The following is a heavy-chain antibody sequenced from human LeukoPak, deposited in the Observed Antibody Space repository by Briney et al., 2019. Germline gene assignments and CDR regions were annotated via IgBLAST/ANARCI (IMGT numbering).Heavy chain of an antibody. Sequence: ASVKVSCKASGYTFTSYDINWVRQAPGRGLEWMGWMNPNSGNTGYAQKFQGRVTMTRNTSISTAYMELSSLRSEDTAVYYCARTRITIFGVVIIHYYGMDVWGQGTTVTVSS. J-gene: IGHJ6*02. CDR1: GYTFTSYD. CDR3: ARTRITIFGVVIIHYYGMDV. V-gene: IGHV1-8*01. CDR2: MNPNSGNT. D-gene: IGHD3-3*01.